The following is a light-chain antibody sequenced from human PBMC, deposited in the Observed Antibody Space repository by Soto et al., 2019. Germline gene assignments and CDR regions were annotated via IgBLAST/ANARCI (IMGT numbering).Light chain of an antibody. CDR1: QSFRGL. V-gene: IGKV3-11*01. CDR3: QQRSNWPPIT. CDR2: DAY. Sequence: VLTQSPFTLSLAPWGICTLSFSGSQSFRGLLAWYQQKSGQAPRLLIYDAYNRATGIPPRFSGSGSGTDLTLTISSLEPEDFAVYYCQQRSNWPPITFGQGTRLEIK. J-gene: IGKJ5*01.